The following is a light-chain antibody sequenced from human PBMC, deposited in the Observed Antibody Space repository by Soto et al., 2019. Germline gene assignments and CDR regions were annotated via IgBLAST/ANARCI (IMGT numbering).Light chain of an antibody. CDR2: DAS. J-gene: IGKJ4*01. CDR3: QQRSNRLT. Sequence: IVLTQSPATLSLSPGERATLSCRASQSVNTYLAWYQQKPGQAPRLLIYDASNRATGIPARFSGSGSGTDFTLTISSLEPEDFAVYYCQQRSNRLTFGGGTKVEIK. CDR1: QSVNTY. V-gene: IGKV3-11*01.